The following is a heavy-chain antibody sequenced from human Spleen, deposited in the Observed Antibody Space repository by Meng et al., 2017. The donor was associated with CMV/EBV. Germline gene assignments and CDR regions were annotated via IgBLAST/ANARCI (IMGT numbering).Heavy chain of an antibody. CDR3: ARGPKIPLGGVNLWPLEH. J-gene: IGHJ4*02. CDR1: TFSTPT. V-gene: IGHV1-69*05. D-gene: IGHD3-16*01. Sequence: TFSTPTLSCVRQAPGQGLEWMGGFLPVFGAPDYAPKFQGRLSIATDESASSASMELSGLRFEDTAVYFCARGPKIPLGGVNLWPLEHWGQGSLVTVSS. CDR2: FLPVFGAP.